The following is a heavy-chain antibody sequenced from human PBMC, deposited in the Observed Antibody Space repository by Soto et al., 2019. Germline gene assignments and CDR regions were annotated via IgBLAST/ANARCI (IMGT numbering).Heavy chain of an antibody. CDR3: ARDPAFGAMDY. Sequence: RRLSCAVSGLTFRSHWMSWVRQAPGKGLEWVALMNPDGSKKFYVDSVKGRFTISRDNVKDSLYLQMDSLRAEDTAVYYCARDPAFGAMDYWGQGALVTVSS. J-gene: IGHJ4*02. CDR1: GLTFRSHW. CDR2: MNPDGSKK. V-gene: IGHV3-7*01. D-gene: IGHD2-2*01.